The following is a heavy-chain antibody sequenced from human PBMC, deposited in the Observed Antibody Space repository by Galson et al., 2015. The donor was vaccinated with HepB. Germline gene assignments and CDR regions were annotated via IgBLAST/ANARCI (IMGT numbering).Heavy chain of an antibody. J-gene: IGHJ4*02. V-gene: IGHV3-11*06. CDR2: ISSSSSYT. CDR1: GFTFSDYY. CDR3: ARGRGTGYSSGRPPY. D-gene: IGHD6-19*01. Sequence: SLRLSCAASGFTFSDYYMSWIRQAPGKGLEWVSYISSSSSYTNYADSVKGRFTISRDNAKNSLYLQMNSLRAEDTAVYYCARGRGTGYSSGRPPYWGQGTLVTVSS.